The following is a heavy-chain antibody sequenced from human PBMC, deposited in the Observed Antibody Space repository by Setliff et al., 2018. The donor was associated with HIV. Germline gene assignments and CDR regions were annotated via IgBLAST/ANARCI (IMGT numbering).Heavy chain of an antibody. CDR2: INWNGGST. Sequence: AGGSLRLSCAASGFTFDDYGMSWVRQAPGKGLEWVSGINWNGGSTGYVDSVKGRFTISRDNAKNSLYLQMNSLRAEDMALYYCVRDKWLVPDTFDIWCQGTMVTVSS. V-gene: IGHV3-20*04. CDR1: GFTFDDYG. D-gene: IGHD6-19*01. J-gene: IGHJ3*02. CDR3: VRDKWLVPDTFDI.